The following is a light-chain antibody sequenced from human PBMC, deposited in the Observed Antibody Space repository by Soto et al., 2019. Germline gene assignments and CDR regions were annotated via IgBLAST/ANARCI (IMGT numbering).Light chain of an antibody. Sequence: DIVMTQSPLSLPVTPGEPASISCRSSQSLLHSNGYNYLDWYLQKPGQSPQLLIYLGSNRASGVPDRFSGSGSGTDFTLKISRVEAEDVGFYYCMQALQTPLTFGVGTKVEIK. CDR1: QSLLHSNGYNY. CDR2: LGS. V-gene: IGKV2-28*01. J-gene: IGKJ4*01. CDR3: MQALQTPLT.